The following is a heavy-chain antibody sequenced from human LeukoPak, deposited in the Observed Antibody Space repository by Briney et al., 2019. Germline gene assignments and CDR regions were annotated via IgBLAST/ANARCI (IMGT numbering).Heavy chain of an antibody. CDR1: GFTFSSYG. CDR3: AKDRYDSSGYFYYYYGMDV. J-gene: IGHJ6*02. Sequence: GRSLRLSCAASGFTFSSYGMHWVRQAPGKGLEWVAVISYDGSNKYYADSVKGRFTISRDNSKSTLYLQMNSLRAEDTAVYYCAKDRYDSSGYFYYYYGMDVWGQGTTVTVSS. V-gene: IGHV3-30*18. D-gene: IGHD3-22*01. CDR2: ISYDGSNK.